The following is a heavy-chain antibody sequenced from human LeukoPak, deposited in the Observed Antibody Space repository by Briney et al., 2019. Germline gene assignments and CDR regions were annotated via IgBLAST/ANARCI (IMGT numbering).Heavy chain of an antibody. CDR2: ISSSSSTI. Sequence: GGSLRLSCAASGFTFSSYSMNWDRQAPGKGLEWVSYISSSSSTIYYADSVKGRFTISRDNAKNSLYLQMSSLRAEVTAVYYCARGTYCGGDCYSDYFDYWGQGTLVTVSS. D-gene: IGHD2-21*01. V-gene: IGHV3-48*01. CDR3: ARGTYCGGDCYSDYFDY. J-gene: IGHJ4*02. CDR1: GFTFSSYS.